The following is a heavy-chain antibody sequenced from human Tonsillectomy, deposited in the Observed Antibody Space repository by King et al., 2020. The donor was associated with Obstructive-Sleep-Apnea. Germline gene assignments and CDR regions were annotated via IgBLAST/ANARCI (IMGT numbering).Heavy chain of an antibody. CDR1: GYTFTSYY. D-gene: IGHD6-13*01. CDR2: INPSGGST. V-gene: IGHV1-46*01. J-gene: IGHJ4*02. CDR3: ARGGGPQLVPCDY. Sequence: VQLVESGAEVKKPGASVKVSCKASGYTFTSYYMHWVRQAPGQGLEWRGIINPSGGSTSYAQKFQGIVTMTRDTSTSPVYMELSSLRSADTAVEYCARGGGPQLVPCDYWGQGTLVTVSS.